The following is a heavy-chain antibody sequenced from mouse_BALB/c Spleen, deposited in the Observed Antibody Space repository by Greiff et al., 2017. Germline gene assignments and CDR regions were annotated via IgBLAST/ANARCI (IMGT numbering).Heavy chain of an antibody. CDR3: ARTGDGYYGWFAY. V-gene: IGHV14-3*02. CDR2: IDPANGNT. CDR1: GFNIKDTY. Sequence: VQLQQSGAELVKPGASVKLSCTASGFNIKDTYMHWVKQRPEQGLEWIGRIDPANGNTKYDPESPGKATITADTSSNTADLQLSSLTAEDTAVYYGARTGDGYYGWFAYWGQGTLVTVSA. J-gene: IGHJ3*01. D-gene: IGHD2-3*01.